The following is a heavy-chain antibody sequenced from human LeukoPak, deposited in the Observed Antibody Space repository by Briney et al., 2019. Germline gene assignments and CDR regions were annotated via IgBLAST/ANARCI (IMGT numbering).Heavy chain of an antibody. D-gene: IGHD3-10*01. CDR1: GFTFSTYA. CDR3: ASNDFKVRGFDY. CDR2: ISYDGSNK. Sequence: GRSLRLSCAASGFTFSTYAMHWVRQAPGKGLEWVAVISYDGSNKYYADSVKGRFTISRDNSKNTLYLQMNSLRAEDTAVYYCASNDFKVRGFDYWGQGTLVTVSS. J-gene: IGHJ4*02. V-gene: IGHV3-30*04.